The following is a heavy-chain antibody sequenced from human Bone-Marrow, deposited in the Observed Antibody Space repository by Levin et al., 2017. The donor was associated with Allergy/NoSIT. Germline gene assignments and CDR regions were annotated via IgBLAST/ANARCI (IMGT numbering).Heavy chain of an antibody. CDR2: IGAYYGNT. Sequence: ASVKVSCKASGYTFTSYGINWVRKAPGKGLEWMGWIGAYYGNTNYAQNLQGRVTLTTDTSTSTAYMEVRSLRSDDTAVYYCARVGAGYSGYDGYYYYYYGMDVWGQGTTVTVSS. D-gene: IGHD5-12*01. J-gene: IGHJ6*02. V-gene: IGHV1-18*01. CDR3: ARVGAGYSGYDGYYYYYYGMDV. CDR1: GYTFTSYG.